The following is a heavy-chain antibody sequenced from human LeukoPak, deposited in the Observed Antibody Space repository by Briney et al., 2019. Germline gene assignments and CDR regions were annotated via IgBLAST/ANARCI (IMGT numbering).Heavy chain of an antibody. CDR2: IYYSGST. CDR1: GGSISSSSYY. CDR3: ATVLTTPGPTYYYDSSGYVVDY. V-gene: IGHV4-39*07. Sequence: PSETLSLTCTVSGGSISSSSYYWGWIRQPPGKGLEWIGSIYYSGSTYYNPSLKSRVIISVDTSKNQFSLKLSSVTAADTAVYYCATVLTTPGPTYYYDSSGYVVDYWGQGTLVTVSS. D-gene: IGHD3-22*01. J-gene: IGHJ4*02.